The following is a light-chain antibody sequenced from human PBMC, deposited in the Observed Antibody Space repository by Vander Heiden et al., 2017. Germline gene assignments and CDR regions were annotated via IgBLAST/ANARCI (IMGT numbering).Light chain of an antibody. J-gene: IGKJ4*01. CDR3: QQYSSTPPT. CDR1: QSVLYSSNNKNY. CDR2: WAS. V-gene: IGKV4-1*01. Sequence: VSLGERATINCKSSQSVLYSSNNKNYLAWYQQKPGQPPKLLIYWASTRESGVPDRFSGSGSGTDFTLTISSLQAEDVAVYYCQQYSSTPPTFGGGTKVEIK.